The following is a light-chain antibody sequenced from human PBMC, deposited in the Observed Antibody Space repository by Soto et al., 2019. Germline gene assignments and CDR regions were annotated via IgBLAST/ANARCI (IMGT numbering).Light chain of an antibody. CDR1: QSLRNW. CDR2: KAS. CDR3: QQYDTHSWT. V-gene: IGKV1-5*03. J-gene: IGKJ1*01. Sequence: DIQLTQSPPTLSASVGDRVTITCRASQSLRNWLAWYQQKPGKAPKLLIYKASSLESGVPSRFSGSGSGAEFTLTINGLQPDDFATYYCQQYDTHSWTFGQGTKV.